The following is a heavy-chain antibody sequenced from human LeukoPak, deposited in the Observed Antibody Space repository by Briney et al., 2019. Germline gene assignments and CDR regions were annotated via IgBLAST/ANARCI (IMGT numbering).Heavy chain of an antibody. V-gene: IGHV3-15*01. J-gene: IGHJ4*02. CDR1: GFTFNNAW. CDR2: IKSNTGGGTT. D-gene: IGHD3-22*01. CDR3: SRTYYDSSGSLFH. Sequence: GGSLRLSCAASGFTFNNAWMTWVRQTPGKGLEWVGRIKSNTGGGTTDYAAAVKGRFTISRDDSKNTMFLQMDSLKTEDSAVYFCSRTYYDSSGSLFHWGQGTLVTVSS.